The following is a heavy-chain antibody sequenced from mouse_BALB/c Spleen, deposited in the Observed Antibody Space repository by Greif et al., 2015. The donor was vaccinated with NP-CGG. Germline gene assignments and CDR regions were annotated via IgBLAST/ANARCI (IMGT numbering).Heavy chain of an antibody. J-gene: IGHJ3*01. Sequence: VKLMESGAELVMPGASVKMSCKASGYTFTDYWMHWVKQRPGQGLEWIGAIDTSDSYTSYNQKFKGKATLTVDESSSTAYMQLSSLTSEDSAVYYCARCYDGYPWFAYWGQGTLVTVSA. D-gene: IGHD2-3*01. CDR2: IDTSDSYT. V-gene: IGHV1-69*01. CDR1: GYTFTDYW. CDR3: ARCYDGYPWFAY.